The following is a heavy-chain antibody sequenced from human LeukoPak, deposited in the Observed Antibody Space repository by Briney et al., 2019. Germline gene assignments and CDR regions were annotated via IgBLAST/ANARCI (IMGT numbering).Heavy chain of an antibody. CDR2: IYTSGST. Sequence: PSETLSLSCTVSRGSISSYYWSWLRQPAGKGLEWIGRIYTSGSTNYNPSLKSRVTISVDTSKNQFSLKLSSVTAADTAFYYCASQGHHGKIVGTTLSYFYMDVWGKGTTVTVSS. D-gene: IGHD1-26*01. J-gene: IGHJ6*03. V-gene: IGHV4-4*07. CDR3: ASQGHHGKIVGTTLSYFYMDV. CDR1: RGSISSYY.